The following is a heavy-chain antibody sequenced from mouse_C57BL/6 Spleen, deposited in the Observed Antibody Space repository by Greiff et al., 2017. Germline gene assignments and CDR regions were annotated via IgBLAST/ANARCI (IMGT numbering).Heavy chain of an antibody. CDR1: GFNIKDYY. CDR3: ARSYGKHDAMDY. V-gene: IGHV14-2*01. J-gene: IGHJ4*01. D-gene: IGHD2-1*01. Sequence: VQLQQSGAELVKPGASVKLSCTASGFNIKDYYMHWVKQRTEQGLEWIGRIDPEDGDTKYAPKFQGKATITADTSSNTAYLQLSSLTSEDTAVYYCARSYGKHDAMDYWGQGTSVTVSS. CDR2: IDPEDGDT.